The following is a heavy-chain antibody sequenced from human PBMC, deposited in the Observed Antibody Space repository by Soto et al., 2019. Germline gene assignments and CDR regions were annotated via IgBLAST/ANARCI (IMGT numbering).Heavy chain of an antibody. CDR3: AKDLFRRYYGSVSVYYYGMDV. V-gene: IGHV3-23*01. D-gene: IGHD3-10*01. CDR2: ISGSGGST. Sequence: PGGPLRLSWGASGFTFSSYAVSWVRQAPGKGLEWVSAISGSGGSTYYADSVKGRFTISRDNSKNTLYLQMNSLRAEDTAVYYCAKDLFRRYYGSVSVYYYGMDVWGQGTTVPGTS. CDR1: GFTFSSYA. J-gene: IGHJ6*02.